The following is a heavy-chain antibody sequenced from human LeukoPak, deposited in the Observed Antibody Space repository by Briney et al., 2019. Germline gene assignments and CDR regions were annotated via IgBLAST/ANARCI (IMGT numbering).Heavy chain of an antibody. Sequence: GGSLRLSCAASGFAFSSYGMQWVRQAPGKGLEWVAAIWFNGINKYHADSLKGRFTISRDNSKNMLYLQMNSLRADDTAVYYCARDLEDSSPFGAFDLWGQGTMVTVSS. CDR1: GFAFSSYG. CDR2: IWFNGINK. CDR3: ARDLEDSSPFGAFDL. V-gene: IGHV3-33*01. J-gene: IGHJ3*01. D-gene: IGHD3-22*01.